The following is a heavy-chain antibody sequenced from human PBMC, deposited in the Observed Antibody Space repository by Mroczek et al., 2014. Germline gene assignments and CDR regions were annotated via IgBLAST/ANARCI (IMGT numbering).Heavy chain of an antibody. CDR1: GFTFSSYA. J-gene: IGHJ5*02. Sequence: EVQLVETGGGLVQPGGSLRLSCAASGFTFSSYAMSWVRQAPGKGLEWVSAISGSGGSTYYADSVKGRFTISRDNSKNTLYLQMNSLRAEDTAVYYCAKAGHFWSGHAPTNWFDPWGQGTLVTVSS. CDR3: AKAGHFWSGHAPTNWFDP. V-gene: IGHV3-23*04. D-gene: IGHD3-3*02. CDR2: ISGSGGST.